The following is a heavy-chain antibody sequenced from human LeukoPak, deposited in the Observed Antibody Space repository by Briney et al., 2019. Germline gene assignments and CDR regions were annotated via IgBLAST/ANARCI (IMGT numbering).Heavy chain of an antibody. D-gene: IGHD4-17*01. CDR1: GGTFNNSA. J-gene: IGHJ5*02. V-gene: IGHV1-69*05. CDR3: ARDVHGDYGSGWFDP. Sequence: SVKVSCKTSGGTFNNSAISWVRQAPGQGLEWLGGIMPLFGTAGYAQKFQGRVTITKDESTRTVYLELTSLTSYDTAVYYCARDVHGDYGSGWFDPWGQGTLVSVSS. CDR2: IMPLFGTA.